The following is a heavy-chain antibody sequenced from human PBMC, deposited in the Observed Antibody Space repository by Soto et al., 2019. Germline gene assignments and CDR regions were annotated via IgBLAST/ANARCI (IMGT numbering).Heavy chain of an antibody. Sequence: GGSLRLSCAASGLTVSNNYMAWVRQAPGKGLEWVSIIYSGGSTYHADSVQGRFTLSRDTSKNTLFLQMNSLRVEDTAVYYCARVNYYGSGTFYKPDYYYGMDVWGQGTTVTVSS. D-gene: IGHD3-10*01. CDR1: GLTVSNNY. CDR2: IYSGGST. CDR3: ARVNYYGSGTFYKPDYYYGMDV. V-gene: IGHV3-53*01. J-gene: IGHJ6*02.